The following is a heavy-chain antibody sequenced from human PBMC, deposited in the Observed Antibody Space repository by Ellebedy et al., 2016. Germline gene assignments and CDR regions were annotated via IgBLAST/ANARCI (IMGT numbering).Heavy chain of an antibody. J-gene: IGHJ4*02. CDR1: GFTFRNNA. CDR2: ISASGGST. CDR3: AKGTTTTYYGSGSYFDY. V-gene: IGHV3-23*01. Sequence: GGSLRLSXAASGFTFRNNALSWVRQAPGKGLDWVSAISASGGSTYYADSVKGRFTISRDNSKDTLYLQMSSLRADDTAMYYCAKGTTTTYYGSGSYFDYWGQGTLVTVSS. D-gene: IGHD3-10*01.